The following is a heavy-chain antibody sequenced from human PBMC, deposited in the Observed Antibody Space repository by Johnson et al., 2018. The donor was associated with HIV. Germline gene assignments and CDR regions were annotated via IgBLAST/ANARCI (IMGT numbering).Heavy chain of an antibody. D-gene: IGHD2-15*01. Sequence: QVQLVESGGGVVQPGGSLRLSCVASGFSFSSYGTHWVRQAPGKGLEWVAFIRYDGSDKYYADSVKGRFNISRDNSNNTLYLQVSSLRPEDTAVYYCARDTYCSGGSCYSNAFDIWGQGTMVTVSS. CDR2: IRYDGSDK. V-gene: IGHV3-30*02. CDR1: GFSFSSYG. J-gene: IGHJ3*02. CDR3: ARDTYCSGGSCYSNAFDI.